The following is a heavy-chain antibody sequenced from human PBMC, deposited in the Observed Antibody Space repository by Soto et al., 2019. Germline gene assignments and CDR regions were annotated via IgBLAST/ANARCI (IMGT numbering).Heavy chain of an antibody. J-gene: IGHJ6*02. CDR3: AREDIVVVPAAYYYYYYGMDV. Sequence: QPGGSLRLSCAASGFTFSSYAMHWVRRAPGKGLEWVAVISYDGSNKYYADSVKGRFTISRDNSKNTLYLQMNSLRAEDTAVYYCAREDIVVVPAAYYYYYYGMDVWGQGTTVTVSS. CDR2: ISYDGSNK. CDR1: GFTFSSYA. V-gene: IGHV3-30-3*01. D-gene: IGHD2-2*01.